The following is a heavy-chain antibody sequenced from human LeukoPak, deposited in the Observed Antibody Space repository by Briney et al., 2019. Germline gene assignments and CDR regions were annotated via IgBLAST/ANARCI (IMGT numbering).Heavy chain of an antibody. D-gene: IGHD4-17*01. V-gene: IGHV3-48*01. CDR3: ARAYADSGDYEAY. CDR1: GFTFSRYS. CDR2: ISSSSSTI. Sequence: PGGSLRLSCAASGFTFSRYSMNWVRQAPGKGLEWVSYISSSSSTIYYADSVKGRFTISRDNSRNTLYLQMNSLRAEDTAVYYCARAYADSGDYEAYWGQGTLVTVSS. J-gene: IGHJ4*02.